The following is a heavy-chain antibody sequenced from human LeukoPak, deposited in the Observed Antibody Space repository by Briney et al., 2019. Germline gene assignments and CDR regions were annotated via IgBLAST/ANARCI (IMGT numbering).Heavy chain of an antibody. CDR3: ASLNYYGSGSYYNYWFDP. Sequence: ASVKVSCKVSGYTLTELSMHWVRQAPGKGLEWMGGFDPEDGETIYAQKFQGRVTMTEDTSTDTAYMELSSLSSEDTAVYYCASLNYYGSGSYYNYWFDPWGQGTLVTVSS. CDR2: FDPEDGET. V-gene: IGHV1-24*01. J-gene: IGHJ5*02. D-gene: IGHD3-10*01. CDR1: GYTLTELS.